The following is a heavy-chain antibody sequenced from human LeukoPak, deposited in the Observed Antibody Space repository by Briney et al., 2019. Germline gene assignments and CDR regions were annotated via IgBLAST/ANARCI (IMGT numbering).Heavy chain of an antibody. CDR1: GGYISSYY. D-gene: IGHD3-16*02. CDR2: IYSNGST. Sequence: SETLSLTCTVSGGYISSYYWSWIRQPPGKGLEWIGHIYSNGSTNYNASLKNRVTISVDASIKQFSLRPNSATAADTAVYYCARLGTGYHRRLDYWGQGALVTVSS. J-gene: IGHJ4*02. V-gene: IGHV4-4*09. CDR3: ARLGTGYHRRLDY.